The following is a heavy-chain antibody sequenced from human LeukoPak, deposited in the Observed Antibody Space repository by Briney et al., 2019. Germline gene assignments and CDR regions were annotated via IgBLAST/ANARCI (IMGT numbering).Heavy chain of an antibody. Sequence: GGSLRLSCTASGFTFSSYWMSWVRQAPGKGLEWVANIKQDGGEKCYVDSVKGRFTISRDNAKNSLYLQMNSLRAEDTAVYYCARLGARQVPDYWGQGTLVTVSS. D-gene: IGHD4-17*01. CDR2: IKQDGGEK. J-gene: IGHJ4*02. CDR1: GFTFSSYW. V-gene: IGHV3-7*01. CDR3: ARLGARQVPDY.